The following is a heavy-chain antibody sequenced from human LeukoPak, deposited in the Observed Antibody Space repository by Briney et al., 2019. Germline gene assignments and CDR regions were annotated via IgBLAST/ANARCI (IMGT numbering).Heavy chain of an antibody. D-gene: IGHD1-1*01. Sequence: GGSLRLSCAASGFAFSSYGMHWVRQAPGKGLEWVAVISYDGTNKYYADSVKGRFTISRGNSKNTLYLQMNSLRGEDTAVYYCAKGNPSLEFNYWGQGTLVTVSS. V-gene: IGHV3-30*18. CDR1: GFAFSSYG. CDR3: AKGNPSLEFNY. J-gene: IGHJ4*02. CDR2: ISYDGTNK.